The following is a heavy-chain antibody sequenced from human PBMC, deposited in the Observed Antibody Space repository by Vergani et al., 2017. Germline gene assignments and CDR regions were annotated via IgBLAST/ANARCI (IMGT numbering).Heavy chain of an antibody. CDR1: GGTFSSYA. CDR3: ALQPGPLLTIIFDY. J-gene: IGHJ4*02. D-gene: IGHD2-2*01. CDR2: IIPIFGTA. V-gene: IGHV1-69*06. Sequence: QVQLVQSGAEVKKPGSSVKVSCKASGGTFSSYAISWVRQAPGQGLEWMGGIIPIFGTANYAQKFQGRVTITADKSTSTAYMELSSLRSEDTAEYYCALQPGPLLTIIFDYWGQGTLVTVSS.